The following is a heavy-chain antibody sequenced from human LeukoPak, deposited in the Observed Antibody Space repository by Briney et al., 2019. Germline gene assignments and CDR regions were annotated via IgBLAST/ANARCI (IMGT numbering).Heavy chain of an antibody. V-gene: IGHV3-30*04. CDR3: ARGDPDTAMVTGY. CDR2: ISYDGSNK. Sequence: PGGSLRLSCAASGFTFSSYAMHWVRQAPGKGLEWVAVISYDGSNKYYADSVKGRFTISRDNSKNTLYLQMNSLRAEDTAVYYCARGDPDTAMVTGYWGQGTLVTVSS. J-gene: IGHJ4*02. CDR1: GFTFSSYA. D-gene: IGHD5-18*01.